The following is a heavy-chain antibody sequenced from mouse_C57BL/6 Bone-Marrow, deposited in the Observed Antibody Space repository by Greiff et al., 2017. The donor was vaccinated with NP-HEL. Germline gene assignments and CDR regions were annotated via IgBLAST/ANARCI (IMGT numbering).Heavy chain of an antibody. V-gene: IGHV5-16*01. CDR1: GFTFSDYS. D-gene: IGHD2-4*01. J-gene: IGHJ4*01. Sequence: EVHLVESEGGLVQPGSSMKLSCTASGFTFSDYSMAWVRQVPEKGLEWVANINYDGSSTYYMESLKSRFIISRDIAKNILYLQMSSLKSEDTATYYCAREGGLRRRTYAMDYWGQGTSVTVSS. CDR3: AREGGLRRRTYAMDY. CDR2: INYDGSST.